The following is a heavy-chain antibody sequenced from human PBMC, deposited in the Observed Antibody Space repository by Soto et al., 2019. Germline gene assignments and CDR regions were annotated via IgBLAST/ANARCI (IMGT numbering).Heavy chain of an antibody. D-gene: IGHD6-6*01. CDR2: ISYDGSNK. CDR1: GFTFSSYG. J-gene: IGHJ6*03. Sequence: QVQLVESGGGVVQPGRSLRLSCAASGFTFSSYGMHWVRQAPGKGLEWVAVISYDGSNKYYADSVKGRLTISRDNSKNTLYLQVNSLRAEDTAVYYGAKGPSIAATSYYMDVWGRGTTVTVSS. V-gene: IGHV3-30*18. CDR3: AKGPSIAATSYYMDV.